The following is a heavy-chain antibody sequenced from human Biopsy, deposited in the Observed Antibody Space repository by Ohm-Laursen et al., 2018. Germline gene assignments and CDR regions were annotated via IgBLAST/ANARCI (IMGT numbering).Heavy chain of an antibody. V-gene: IGHV3-48*03. CDR2: IYGGGSPV. CDR1: GFAFNLYE. CDR3: ARLNSGTYDASDL. D-gene: IGHD1-26*01. J-gene: IGHJ3*01. Sequence: SLRLSCAASGFAFNLYEMNWVRQAPGKGMEWISYIYGGGSPVSYADSVKGRFTISRDNAQNSLYLHMNSLRAEDTAVYYCARLNSGTYDASDLWGQGTKVIVSS.